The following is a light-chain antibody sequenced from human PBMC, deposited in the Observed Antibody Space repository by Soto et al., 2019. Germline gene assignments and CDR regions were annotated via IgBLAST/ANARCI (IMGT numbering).Light chain of an antibody. CDR3: CSYTTSNTLDVV. J-gene: IGLJ2*01. CDR1: VGGYNS. CDR2: EVS. Sequence: QSALTQPASVSGSPGQSITISCVGGYNSVSWYQQHPGKAPKLMIYEVSNRPSGLSHRFSGSKSGNTASLTISGLQAEDEADYYCCSYTTSNTLDVVFGGGTKLTVL. V-gene: IGLV2-14*01.